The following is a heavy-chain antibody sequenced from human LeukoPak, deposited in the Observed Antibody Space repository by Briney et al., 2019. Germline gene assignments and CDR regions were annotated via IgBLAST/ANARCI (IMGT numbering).Heavy chain of an antibody. V-gene: IGHV3-48*03. Sequence: GGSLRLSCAASGFTFSSYEMNWVRQAPGKGLEWVSYISRSGTTIYYADSVKGRFTISRDNAKNSLYLQMNSLRAEDTAVYYCARPSSISNPYFGMDVWGQGTTVTVSS. CDR3: ARPSSISNPYFGMDV. D-gene: IGHD2/OR15-2a*01. J-gene: IGHJ6*02. CDR2: ISRSGTTI. CDR1: GFTFSSYE.